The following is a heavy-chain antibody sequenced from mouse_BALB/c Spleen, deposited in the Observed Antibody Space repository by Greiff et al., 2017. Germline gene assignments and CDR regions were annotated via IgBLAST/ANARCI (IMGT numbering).Heavy chain of an antibody. CDR1: GYTFTSYW. Sequence: QVQLQQPGAELVRPGASVKLSCKASGYTFTSYWINWVKQRPGQGLEWIGNIYPSDSYTNYNQKFKDKATLTVDKSSSTAYMQLSSPTSEDSAVYYCTRRIYPYWYFDVWGAGTTVTVSS. J-gene: IGHJ1*01. CDR3: TRRIYPYWYFDV. CDR2: IYPSDSYT. D-gene: IGHD1-1*01. V-gene: IGHV1-69*02.